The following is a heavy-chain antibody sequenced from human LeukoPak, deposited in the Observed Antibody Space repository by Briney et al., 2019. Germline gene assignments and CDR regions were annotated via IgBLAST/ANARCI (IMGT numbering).Heavy chain of an antibody. CDR2: IYYSGST. Sequence: KPSETLSLTCTVSGGSISSYYWSWIRQPPGKGLEWIGYIYYSGSTNYNPSLKSRVTISVDTSKNQFSLKLSSVTAADTAVYYCGAEGRGVIIWGQGTLVTVSS. CDR1: GGSISSYY. V-gene: IGHV4-59*08. D-gene: IGHD3-10*01. CDR3: GAEGRGVII. J-gene: IGHJ4*02.